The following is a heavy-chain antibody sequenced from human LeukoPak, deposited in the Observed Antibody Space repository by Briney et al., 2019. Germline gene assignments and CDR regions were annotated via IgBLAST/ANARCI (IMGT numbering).Heavy chain of an antibody. J-gene: IGHJ5*02. CDR1: GGSISSGSYY. CDR3: ATSGATTVTSWGGSWFDP. Sequence: SETLSLTCTVSGGSISSGSYYWSWIRQPAGKGLEWIGHIYTSGSTNYNPSLKSRVTMSADTSKNQFSLKLSSVTAADTAVYYCATSGATTVTSWGGSWFDPWGQGTLVTVSS. V-gene: IGHV4-61*09. CDR2: IYTSGST. D-gene: IGHD4-11*01.